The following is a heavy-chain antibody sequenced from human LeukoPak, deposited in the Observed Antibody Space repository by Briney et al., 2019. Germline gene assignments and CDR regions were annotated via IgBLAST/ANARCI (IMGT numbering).Heavy chain of an antibody. CDR3: ARDSTTLAAAGTWGY. CDR2: ISSSSAYT. CDR1: GFAFSDHY. Sequence: GGSLRLSCAASGFAFSDHYMSWVRQAPGKGLEWVSYISSSSAYTDYADSVRGRFTISRDNAKNSLYLQMNSLRAEDTAVYYCARDSTTLAAAGTWGYWGQGTLVTVSS. V-gene: IGHV3-11*05. D-gene: IGHD6-13*01. J-gene: IGHJ4*02.